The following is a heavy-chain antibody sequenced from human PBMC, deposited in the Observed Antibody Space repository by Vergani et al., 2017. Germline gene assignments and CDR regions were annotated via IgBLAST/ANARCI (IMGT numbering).Heavy chain of an antibody. V-gene: IGHV3-48*01. CDR3: VRDPDYSTFDS. CDR1: GFTFSAYS. J-gene: IGHJ4*02. Sequence: DVRLVESGGGVVQPGGSLRVSCAASGFTFSAYSMNWVRQTPGKGLEWISYIGVSDNSIYYADSVMGRFAISRDNARNLLFLQMNSLRADDSALYFCVRDPDYSTFDSWGQGTLVTVS. CDR2: IGVSDNSI. D-gene: IGHD4-11*01.